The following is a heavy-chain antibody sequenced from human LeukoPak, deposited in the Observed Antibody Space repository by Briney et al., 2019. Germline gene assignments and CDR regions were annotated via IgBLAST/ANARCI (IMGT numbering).Heavy chain of an antibody. Sequence: HPGGSLRLSCAVSGFTFSSYWMNWVRQVPGKGLVWVSHINTFGTTATYADSVKGRFTISRDNANNTLYLQMNSLRVEDTAVYYCVRDNAYKFDYWGQGTLVTVSS. CDR3: VRDNAYKFDY. CDR1: GFTFSSYW. CDR2: INTFGTTA. D-gene: IGHD5-24*01. V-gene: IGHV3-74*01. J-gene: IGHJ4*02.